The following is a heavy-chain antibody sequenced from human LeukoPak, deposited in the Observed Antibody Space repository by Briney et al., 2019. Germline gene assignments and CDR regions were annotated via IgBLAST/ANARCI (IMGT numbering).Heavy chain of an antibody. CDR3: ARAVNVGATVTTPRAGWYYYYYMDV. Sequence: PSETLSLTCTVSGGSISSGSYYWSWIRQPAGKGLEWIGRIYTSGSTNYNPSLKSRVTISVDTSKNQFSLKLSSVTAADTAVYYCARAVNVGATVTTPRAGWYYYYYMDVWGKGTTVTVSS. J-gene: IGHJ6*03. CDR2: IYTSGST. V-gene: IGHV4-61*02. CDR1: GGSISSGSYY. D-gene: IGHD4-11*01.